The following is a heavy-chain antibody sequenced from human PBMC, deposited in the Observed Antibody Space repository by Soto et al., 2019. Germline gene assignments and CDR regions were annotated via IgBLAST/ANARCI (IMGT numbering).Heavy chain of an antibody. CDR2: INPNSGGT. V-gene: IGHV1-2*02. CDR1: GYTFTGYY. J-gene: IGHJ5*02. Sequence: GASVKVSCKASGYTFTGYYMHWVRQAPGQGLEWMGWINPNSGGTNYAQKFQGRVTMTRDTSISTAYMELSRLRSDDTAVYYCARGDYCSSTSCPFSNWFDPWGQGTLVNVS. CDR3: ARGDYCSSTSCPFSNWFDP. D-gene: IGHD2-2*01.